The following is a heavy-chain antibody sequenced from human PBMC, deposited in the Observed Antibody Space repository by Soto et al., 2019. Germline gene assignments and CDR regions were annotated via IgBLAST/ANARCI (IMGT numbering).Heavy chain of an antibody. CDR2: MNPNSGNT. V-gene: IGHV1-8*01. CDR3: ARVPYYDILTGYSDDD. Sequence: ASVKGSCKASGYTFTIYYINWVRQATGQGLEWMGWMNPNSGNTGYAQKFQGRVTMTRNTSISTAYMELSSLRSEDTAVYYCARVPYYDILTGYSDDDWGQGTLVTVSS. D-gene: IGHD3-9*01. J-gene: IGHJ4*02. CDR1: GYTFTIYY.